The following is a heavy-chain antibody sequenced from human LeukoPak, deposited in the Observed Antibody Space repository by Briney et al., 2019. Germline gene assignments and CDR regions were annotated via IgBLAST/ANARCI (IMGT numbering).Heavy chain of an antibody. J-gene: IGHJ4*02. V-gene: IGHV4-30-2*01. CDR3: ARVDVGHPYSSAFHFDY. D-gene: IGHD6-19*01. Sequence: SGTLSLTCTVSGGSISSGTYSWSWIRQPPGKGLEWIGYIYHSGSTYYNPSLKSRVTISIDRSKNQFCLKLSSVTAADTAVYYCARVDVGHPYSSAFHFDYWGQGTLVTVSS. CDR2: IYHSGST. CDR1: GGSISSGTYS.